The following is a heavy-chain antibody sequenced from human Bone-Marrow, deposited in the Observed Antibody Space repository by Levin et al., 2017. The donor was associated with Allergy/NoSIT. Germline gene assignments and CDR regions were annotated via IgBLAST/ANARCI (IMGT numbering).Heavy chain of an antibody. CDR1: GYSISSGYN. V-gene: IGHV4-38-2*01. D-gene: IGHD3-16*01. J-gene: IGHJ4*02. Sequence: SETLSLTCVVSGYSISSGYNWGWIRQSPGKGLEWLGSIYHSGSTYYNPSLKSRVTISVDTSKNQFSLKLSSVTDAHTAVYYCARAGMITFGGSQFDYWGQGTLVTVSS. CDR2: IYHSGST. CDR3: ARAGMITFGGSQFDY.